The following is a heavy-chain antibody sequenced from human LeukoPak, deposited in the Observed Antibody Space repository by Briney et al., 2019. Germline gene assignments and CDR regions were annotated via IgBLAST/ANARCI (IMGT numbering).Heavy chain of an antibody. CDR1: GFTFSSYA. D-gene: IGHD4-23*01. V-gene: IGHV3-23*01. CDR2: ISGSGGRT. J-gene: IGHJ1*01. Sequence: PGGSLRLSCAASGFTFSSYAMSWIRQAPGKGLECVSAISGSGGRTHYADSVKGRFTISRDNSKNTLYLQINSLRAEDTAVYYCAKDSYDYGGRAEYFQHWGQGTLVTVSS. CDR3: AKDSYDYGGRAEYFQH.